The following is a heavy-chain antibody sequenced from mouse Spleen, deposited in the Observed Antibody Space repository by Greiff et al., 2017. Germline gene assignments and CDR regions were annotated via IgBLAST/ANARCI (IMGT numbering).Heavy chain of an antibody. Sequence: VKLQQSGPELVKPGASVKISCKASGYSFTSYYIHWVKQRPGQGLEWIGWIYPGSGNTKYNEKFKGKATLTADTSSSTAYMQLSSLTSEDSAVYYCATDGYYGFDYWGQGTTLTVSS. V-gene: IGHV1-66*01. CDR1: GYSFTSYY. D-gene: IGHD2-3*01. CDR2: IYPGSGNT. J-gene: IGHJ2*01. CDR3: ATDGYYGFDY.